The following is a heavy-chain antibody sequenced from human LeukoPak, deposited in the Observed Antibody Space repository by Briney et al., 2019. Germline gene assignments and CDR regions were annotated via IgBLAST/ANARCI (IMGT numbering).Heavy chain of an antibody. D-gene: IGHD6-13*01. J-gene: IGHJ4*02. CDR2: IYSGGST. Sequence: GGSLRLSCAASGFTVSSNYMSWVRQAPGKGLEWVSVIYSGGSTYYADSVKGRFTISRDNSKNTLYLQMNSLRAEDTAVYYCASSYSRSWYRASFDYWGQGTLVTVSS. V-gene: IGHV3-66*01. CDR1: GFTVSSNY. CDR3: ASSYSRSWYRASFDY.